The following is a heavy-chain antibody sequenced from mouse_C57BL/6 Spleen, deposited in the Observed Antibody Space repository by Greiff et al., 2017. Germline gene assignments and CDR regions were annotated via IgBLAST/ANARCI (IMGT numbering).Heavy chain of an antibody. D-gene: IGHD1-1*01. Sequence: EVQLVESGGGLVKPGGSLKLSCAASGFTFSDYGMHWVRQAPEKGLEWVAYISSGSSTIYYADTVKGRFTISRDNAKNTLFLQMTSLRSEDTAMYYCARPLYYGSSYYFDYWGQGTTLTVSS. J-gene: IGHJ2*01. V-gene: IGHV5-17*01. CDR2: ISSGSSTI. CDR3: ARPLYYGSSYYFDY. CDR1: GFTFSDYG.